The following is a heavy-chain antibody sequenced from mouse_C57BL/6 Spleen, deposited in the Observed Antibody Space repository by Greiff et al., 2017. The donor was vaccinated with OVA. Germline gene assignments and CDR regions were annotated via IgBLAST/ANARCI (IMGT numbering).Heavy chain of an antibody. J-gene: IGHJ3*01. CDR1: GYTFTSYW. V-gene: IGHV1-74*01. CDR2: IHPSDSDT. CDR3: AMTTHYGNYPFAY. D-gene: IGHD2-1*01. Sequence: VQLQQPGAELVKPGASVKVSCKASGYTFTSYWMHWVKQRPGQGLEWIGRIHPSDSDTNYNQKFKGKATLTVDKSSSTAYMQLSSLTSKDSAVYYCAMTTHYGNYPFAYWGQGTLVTVSA.